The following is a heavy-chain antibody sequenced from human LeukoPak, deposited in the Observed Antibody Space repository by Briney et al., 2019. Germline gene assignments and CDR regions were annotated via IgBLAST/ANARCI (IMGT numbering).Heavy chain of an antibody. CDR3: ARVDFEQLGRPFDY. CDR1: GFTFRSYE. Sequence: GSLRLSCAASGFTFRSYEMNWVRQAPGKGLEWVSYISSGGSTIYYADSVKGRFTISRDNAKNSLYLQMHSLRAEDTAVYYCARVDFEQLGRPFDYWGQGTLVTVSS. CDR2: ISSGGSTI. D-gene: IGHD6-13*01. V-gene: IGHV3-48*03. J-gene: IGHJ4*02.